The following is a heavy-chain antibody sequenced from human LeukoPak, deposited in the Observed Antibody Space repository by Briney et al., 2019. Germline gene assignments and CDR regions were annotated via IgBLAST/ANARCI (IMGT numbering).Heavy chain of an antibody. Sequence: PGASVKVSCKTSGYTFTDFGISWVRQAPGQGLEWMGWISAYNGNTNYAQKLQGRVTMTTDTSTSTAYMELRSLRSDDTAVYYCARDGQLWFDAFDIWGQGTMVTVSS. CDR2: ISAYNGNT. V-gene: IGHV1-18*01. J-gene: IGHJ3*02. CDR1: GYTFTDFG. CDR3: ARDGQLWFDAFDI. D-gene: IGHD5-18*01.